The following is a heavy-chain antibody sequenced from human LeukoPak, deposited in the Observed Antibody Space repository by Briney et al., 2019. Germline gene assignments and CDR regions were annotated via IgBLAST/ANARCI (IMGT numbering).Heavy chain of an antibody. CDR2: IYSGGTT. V-gene: IGHV3-53*01. CDR3: ALRRYSSSPSAFDI. CDR1: GFTVTSSY. Sequence: GGSLRLSCAASGFTVTSSYMTWVRQAPGKGLEWVSVIYSGGTTYYAGSVKGRFTISRDNSKNTLYLQMNSLRAEDTAVYYCALRRYSSSPSAFDIWGQGTMVTVSS. D-gene: IGHD6-13*01. J-gene: IGHJ3*02.